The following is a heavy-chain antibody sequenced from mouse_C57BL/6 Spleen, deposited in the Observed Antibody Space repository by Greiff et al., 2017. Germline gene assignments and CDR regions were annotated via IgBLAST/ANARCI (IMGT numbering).Heavy chain of an antibody. Sequence: EVQLQQSGPELVKPGASVKIPCKASGYTFTDYNMDWVKQSHGKSLEWIGDINPNNGGTIYNQKFKGKATLTVDKSSSTAYMGLRSLTSEDTAVXYCARAITTVVADWYFDVWGTGTTVTVSA. CDR1: GYTFTDYN. D-gene: IGHD1-1*01. CDR3: ARAITTVVADWYFDV. CDR2: INPNNGGT. J-gene: IGHJ1*03. V-gene: IGHV1-18*01.